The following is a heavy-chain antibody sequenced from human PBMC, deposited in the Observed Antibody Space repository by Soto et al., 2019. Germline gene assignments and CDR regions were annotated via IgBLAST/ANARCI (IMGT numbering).Heavy chain of an antibody. Sequence: ASVKVSCKASGYTFTNYYMHWVRQAPGQGLEWMGRISADNGNTNYAQKLQDRVTMTTDTSTSTAYMELRSLGSDDTAVYYCARDRGSYALDYWGQGTLVTVSS. V-gene: IGHV1-18*04. CDR2: ISADNGNT. CDR3: ARDRGSYALDY. CDR1: GYTFTNYY. J-gene: IGHJ4*02. D-gene: IGHD1-26*01.